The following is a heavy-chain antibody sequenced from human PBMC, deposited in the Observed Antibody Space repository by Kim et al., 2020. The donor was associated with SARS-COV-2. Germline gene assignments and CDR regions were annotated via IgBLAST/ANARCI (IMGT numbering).Heavy chain of an antibody. CDR1: GGSISSSTYY. CDR2: IYYSGNT. J-gene: IGHJ6*02. Sequence: SETLSLTCSVSGGSISSSTYYWGWIRQPPGKGLEWIGSIYYSGNTYYNPSLKXRXTLXVDTSKNHFSLKLXXVXAADTAVYYCAXXXXXXNLYEAYYYYAXXXWGQXXXVTVSS. D-gene: IGHD1-1*01. CDR3: AXXXXXXNLYEAYYYYAXXX. V-gene: IGHV4-39*02.